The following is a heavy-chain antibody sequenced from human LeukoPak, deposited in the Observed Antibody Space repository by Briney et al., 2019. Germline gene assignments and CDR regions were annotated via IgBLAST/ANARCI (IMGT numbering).Heavy chain of an antibody. CDR2: ISGSGSST. Sequence: GGSLRLSCAASGFTFSAYAMSWVRQAPGKGLEWVSTISGSGSSTYYADSVKGRFTISRDNSKNTLYLQMNSLRAEDTAVYYCARLSSGWYGYFDYWGQGTLVTVSS. D-gene: IGHD6-19*01. J-gene: IGHJ4*02. V-gene: IGHV3-23*01. CDR1: GFTFSAYA. CDR3: ARLSSGWYGYFDY.